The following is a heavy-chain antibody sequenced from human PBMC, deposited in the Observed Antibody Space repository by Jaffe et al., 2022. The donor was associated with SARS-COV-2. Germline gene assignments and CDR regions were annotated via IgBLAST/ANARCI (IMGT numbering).Heavy chain of an antibody. CDR3: TVTDFFYYTMDV. D-gene: IGHD4-4*01. V-gene: IGHV4-34*01. Sequence: QVQLQQWGAGLLKPSETLSLTCAVYGTSLSGFYWSWVRQTPGKGLEWIGEINHSGTINYNPSLKSRVTISVDTSKNQFSLKVWSVTAADTAVYYCTVTDFFYYTMDVWGQGTTVTVSS. CDR1: GTSLSGFY. J-gene: IGHJ6*02. CDR2: INHSGTI.